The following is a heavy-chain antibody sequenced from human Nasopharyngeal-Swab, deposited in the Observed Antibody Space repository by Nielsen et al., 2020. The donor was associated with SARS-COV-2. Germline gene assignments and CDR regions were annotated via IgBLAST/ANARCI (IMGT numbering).Heavy chain of an antibody. CDR3: AGIAAAGAPGY. J-gene: IGHJ4*02. V-gene: IGHV4-39*01. CDR2: IYYSGST. Sequence: RQAPGKGLEWIGSIYYSGSTYYNPSLKSRVTISVDTSKNQFSLKLSSVTAADTAVYYCAGIAAAGAPGYWGQGTLVTVSS. D-gene: IGHD6-13*01.